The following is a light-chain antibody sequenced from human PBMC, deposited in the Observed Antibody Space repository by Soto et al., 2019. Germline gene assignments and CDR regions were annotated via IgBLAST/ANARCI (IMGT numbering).Light chain of an antibody. Sequence: EIVLTQSPGTLSLSPGERATLSCRASQSVSSSYIAWYQQKPGQAPRFLIYGASRRATGIPDRFSGSGSGTDFTLTISRLEPEDFAVYYCQPYGSSPPITFGQGTRLEIK. CDR1: QSVSSSY. CDR3: QPYGSSPPIT. J-gene: IGKJ5*01. CDR2: GAS. V-gene: IGKV3-20*01.